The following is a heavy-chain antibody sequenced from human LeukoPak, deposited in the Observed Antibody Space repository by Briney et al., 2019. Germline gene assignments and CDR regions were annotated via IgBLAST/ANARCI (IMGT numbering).Heavy chain of an antibody. D-gene: IGHD1-26*01. CDR2: INSSSYTI. CDR3: ARDQYESGGSYPGYFDY. V-gene: IGHV3-48*02. Sequence: GGSLRLSCAASGCTFSSYSMNWVRQAPGKGLEWVSYINSSSYTIYYADSVKGRLTNSRDNAKNSLHLQMNSRRDEDTPVYYCARDQYESGGSYPGYFDYRGQGTLVTVSS. CDR1: GCTFSSYS. J-gene: IGHJ4*02.